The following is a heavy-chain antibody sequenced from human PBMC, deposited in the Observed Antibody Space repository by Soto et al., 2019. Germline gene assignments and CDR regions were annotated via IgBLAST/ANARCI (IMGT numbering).Heavy chain of an antibody. CDR2: ISSSSSYI. D-gene: IGHD6-13*01. J-gene: IGHJ4*02. CDR3: AREGIPAALDY. CDR1: GFTFSSYS. Sequence: EVQLVESGGGLVKPGGSLRLSCTASGFTFSSYSMNWVRQAPGKGLEWVSSISSSSSYIYYADSVKGRFTISRDNAKNARYLNVNSLRAEDTAVYYCAREGIPAALDYWGQGTLVTVSS. V-gene: IGHV3-21*01.